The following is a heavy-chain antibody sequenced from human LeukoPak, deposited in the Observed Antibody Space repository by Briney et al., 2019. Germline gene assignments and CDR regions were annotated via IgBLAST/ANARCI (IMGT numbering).Heavy chain of an antibody. J-gene: IGHJ4*02. V-gene: IGHV3-21*01. D-gene: IGHD5-12*01. CDR1: GFTFSSYS. CDR2: ISSSSSYI. Sequence: AGGSLRLSCAASGFTFSSYSMNWVRQAPGKGLEWFSSISSSSSYIYYADSVKGRFTISRDNAKNSLYLQMNSLRAEDTAVYYCARVGYSGYDFDYWGQGTLVTVSS. CDR3: ARVGYSGYDFDY.